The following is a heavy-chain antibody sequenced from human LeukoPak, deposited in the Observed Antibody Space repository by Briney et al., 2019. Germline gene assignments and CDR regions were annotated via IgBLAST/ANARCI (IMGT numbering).Heavy chain of an antibody. CDR3: AREKPRSSDCSSTSCYRNYFDY. V-gene: IGHV1-24*01. Sequence: ASVKVSCKVSGYTLTELSMHWVRQAPGKGLEWMGRFDPEDGETIYGQKFQGRVTMTEDTPTDTAYMELSSLRSEDTAVYYCAREKPRSSDCSSTSCYRNYFDYWGQGTLVTVSS. D-gene: IGHD2-2*01. J-gene: IGHJ4*02. CDR1: GYTLTELS. CDR2: FDPEDGET.